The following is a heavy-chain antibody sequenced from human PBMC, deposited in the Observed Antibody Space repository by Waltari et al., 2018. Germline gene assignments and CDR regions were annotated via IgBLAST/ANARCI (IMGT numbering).Heavy chain of an antibody. J-gene: IGHJ4*02. CDR1: GYSISRGSY. D-gene: IGHD3-22*01. V-gene: IGHV4-38-2*02. Sequence: QVQLQESGPGLVKPSETLSLTCAVSGYSISRGSYWGWIRQPPGKGLEWIGSIYHSGRTSYNPSLKSRVTISVDTSKNQFSLKLSSVTAADTAVYYCARDSTYYYDSSSGGFFDYWGQGTLVTVSS. CDR2: IYHSGRT. CDR3: ARDSTYYYDSSSGGFFDY.